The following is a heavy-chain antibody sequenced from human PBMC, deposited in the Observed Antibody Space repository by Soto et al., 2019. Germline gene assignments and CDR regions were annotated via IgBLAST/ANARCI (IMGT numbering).Heavy chain of an antibody. J-gene: IGHJ6*02. V-gene: IGHV1-2*04. D-gene: IGHD6-13*01. CDR2: INPNSGGT. CDR3: ARVLAAAGTHDYYYYGMDV. CDR1: GYTFTGYY. Sequence: ASVKVSCKASGYTFTGYYMHWVRQAPGQGLEWMGWINPNSGGTNYAQKFQGWVTMTRDTSISTAYMELSRLRSDDTAVYYCARVLAAAGTHDYYYYGMDVWGQGTTVTVS.